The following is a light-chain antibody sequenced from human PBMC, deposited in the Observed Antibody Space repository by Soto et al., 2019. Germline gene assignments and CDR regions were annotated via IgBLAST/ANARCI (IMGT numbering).Light chain of an antibody. Sequence: VVTQSPATLSVFPGETATLSCRASQSVSSDLAWYQQRPGQAPRLLLYGASTRATGIPARFRGSGYGTEFRLTISSLQSEDFATYYCQQYNTWHPKMAFGRGTKVEIK. CDR3: QQYNTWHPKMA. J-gene: IGKJ1*01. V-gene: IGKV3-15*01. CDR2: GAS. CDR1: QSVSSD.